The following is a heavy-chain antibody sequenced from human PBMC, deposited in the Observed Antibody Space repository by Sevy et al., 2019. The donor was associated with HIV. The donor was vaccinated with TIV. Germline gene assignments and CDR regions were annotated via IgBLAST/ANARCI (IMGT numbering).Heavy chain of an antibody. CDR2: MWFDGSNT. V-gene: IGHV3-33*01. Sequence: GGSLRLSCAASGFTFSTYGMHWVRQAPGKGLEWVAVMWFDGSNTYYADSVKGRFTISGDIAKNTLHLQMKRLRAEDTAVYYCARDLEFYDYGDYGPAFMPDYWGQGTLVTVSS. CDR3: ARDLEFYDYGDYGPAFMPDY. J-gene: IGHJ4*02. CDR1: GFTFSTYG. D-gene: IGHD4-17*01.